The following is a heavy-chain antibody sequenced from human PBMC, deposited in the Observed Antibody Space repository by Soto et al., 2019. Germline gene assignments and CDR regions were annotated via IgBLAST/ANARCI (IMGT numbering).Heavy chain of an antibody. V-gene: IGHV3-15*07. J-gene: IGHJ4*02. D-gene: IGHD7-27*01. CDR3: ARESNAHFDY. CDR2: IKSKTDGGTT. CDR1: GFTFSNAW. Sequence: PGGSLRLSCAASGFTFSNAWMNWVRQAPGKGLEWVGRIKSKTDGGTTDYAAPVKGRFTISRDNTKNSLYLQMNSLRAEDTAVYYCARESNAHFDYWGQGTMVTVSS.